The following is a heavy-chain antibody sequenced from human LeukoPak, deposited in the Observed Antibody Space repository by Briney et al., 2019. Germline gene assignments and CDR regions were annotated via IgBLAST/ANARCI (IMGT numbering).Heavy chain of an antibody. CDR1: GFTFSSCA. V-gene: IGHV3-23*01. Sequence: GGSLRLSCAASGFTFSSCAMTWVRQAPGKGLEWVSVISGGGGTTYYADSVKGRFTISRDNSENTLYLQINSLRAEDTAVYYCAKGYSGSYLDYWGQGTLVTVSS. J-gene: IGHJ4*02. D-gene: IGHD1-26*01. CDR3: AKGYSGSYLDY. CDR2: ISGGGGTT.